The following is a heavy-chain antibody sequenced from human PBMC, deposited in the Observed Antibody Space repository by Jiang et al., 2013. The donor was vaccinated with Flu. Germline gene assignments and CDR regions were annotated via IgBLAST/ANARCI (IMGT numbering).Heavy chain of an antibody. J-gene: IGHJ4*02. CDR3: ARLAVTTIIDY. CDR1: GYSISSGYY. CDR2: IYHSGST. D-gene: IGHD4-17*01. Sequence: LLKPSETLSLTCAVSGYSISSGYYWGWIRQPPGKGLEWIGSIYHSGSTYYNPSLKSRVTISVDTSKNQFSLKLSSVTAADTAVYYCARLAVTTIIDYWGQGTLVTVSS. V-gene: IGHV4-38-2*01.